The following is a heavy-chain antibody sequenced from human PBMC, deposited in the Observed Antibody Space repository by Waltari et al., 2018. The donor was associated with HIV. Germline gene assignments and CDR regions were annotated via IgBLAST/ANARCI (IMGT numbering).Heavy chain of an antibody. V-gene: IGHV3-11*01. D-gene: IGHD6-19*01. CDR2: SRSDTDTI. CDR3: ARLKYSSGFCDY. CDR1: GLTFSSYY. J-gene: IGHJ4*02. Sequence: QVKLVESGGGLVNPGGSLRLSCATSGLTFSSYYLTWMRQAQEKGLEWVSYSRSDTDTIYYADSWKGRFTISRDNAKNSLYLQMNRLSVEDTAVYYCARLKYSSGFCDYWGQGALVTVSS.